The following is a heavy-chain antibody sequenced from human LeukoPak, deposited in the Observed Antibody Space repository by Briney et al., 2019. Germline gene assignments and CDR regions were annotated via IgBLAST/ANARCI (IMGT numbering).Heavy chain of an antibody. CDR1: GFTFSSHA. V-gene: IGHV3-23*01. CDR2: ISSGGGTT. CDR3: AKDRSGSGYFDY. Sequence: TGGSLRLSCAASGFTFSSHAMSWVRQAPGKGLEWVSLISSGGGTTDYTDSVKGRFTISRDTSKNTLYLQMNSLRAEETAVYYCAKDRSGSGYFDYWGQGTLVTVSS. J-gene: IGHJ4*02. D-gene: IGHD3-10*01.